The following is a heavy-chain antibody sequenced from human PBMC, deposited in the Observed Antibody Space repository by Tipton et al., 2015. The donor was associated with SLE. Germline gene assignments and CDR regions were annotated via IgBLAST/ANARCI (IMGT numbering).Heavy chain of an antibody. CDR1: GGSISSGGYY. Sequence: TLSLTCTVSGGSISSGGYYWSWIRQHPGKGLEWIGYIYYSGSTYYNPSLKSRVTISVDTSKNQFSLKLSSVTAADTAVYYCARGSPGGNPSFDYWGQGTLVTVSS. CDR2: IYYSGST. D-gene: IGHD4-23*01. CDR3: ARGSPGGNPSFDY. V-gene: IGHV4-31*03. J-gene: IGHJ4*02.